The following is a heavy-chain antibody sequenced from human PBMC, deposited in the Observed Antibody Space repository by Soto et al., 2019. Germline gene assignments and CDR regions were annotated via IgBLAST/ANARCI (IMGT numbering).Heavy chain of an antibody. J-gene: IGHJ6*02. Sequence: PGGSLRLSCAASGFTFSSYWMSWVRQAPGKGLEWVANIKQDGSEKYYVDSVKGRFTISRDNAKNSLYLQMTSLRAEDTAVYYCARDVDMDYYYYGMDVWGQGTTVTVSS. CDR1: GFTFSSYW. CDR2: IKQDGSEK. D-gene: IGHD5-12*01. V-gene: IGHV3-7*03. CDR3: ARDVDMDYYYYGMDV.